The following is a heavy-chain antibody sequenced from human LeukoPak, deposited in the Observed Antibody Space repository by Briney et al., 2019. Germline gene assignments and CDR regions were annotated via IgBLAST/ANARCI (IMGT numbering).Heavy chain of an antibody. J-gene: IGHJ4*02. V-gene: IGHV4-39*01. Sequence: SETLSLTCTVSGGSISSSSYYWGWIRQPPGKGLEWIGSIYYSGSTYYNPSLKSRVTISVDTPKNQFSLKLSSVTAADTAVYYCAIVMVFGVVITPPFDYWGQGTLVTVSS. CDR2: IYYSGST. CDR3: AIVMVFGVVITPPFDY. D-gene: IGHD3-3*01. CDR1: GGSISSSSYY.